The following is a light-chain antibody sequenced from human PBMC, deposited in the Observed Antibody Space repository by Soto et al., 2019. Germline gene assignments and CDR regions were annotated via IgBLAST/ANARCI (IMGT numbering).Light chain of an antibody. Sequence: DIQMTQSPYSLSASVGDGVTITCRASQGIKNDLAWYQQKPGKAPKRLIYAVSSLQSEVPSRFSGSGSGTEFTLTISSLQPEDVATYYCLQHHSYPQTVGQGTKLDSK. V-gene: IGKV1-17*01. CDR2: AVS. CDR3: LQHHSYPQT. CDR1: QGIKND. J-gene: IGKJ1*01.